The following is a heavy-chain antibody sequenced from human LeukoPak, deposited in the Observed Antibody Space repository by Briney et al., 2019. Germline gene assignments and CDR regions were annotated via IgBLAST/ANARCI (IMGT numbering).Heavy chain of an antibody. Sequence: PGGSLRLSCKVSGFTVNSNYMSWVRQAPGKGLEWVSIIHSVGDTFYADSVKGRFTISRDNSNNMVYLQMNSLTVEDTAVYYCARQGTGLDYWDQGTLVTVSS. CDR2: IHSVGDT. D-gene: IGHD1-1*01. J-gene: IGHJ4*02. CDR3: ARQGTGLDY. V-gene: IGHV3-53*01. CDR1: GFTVNSNY.